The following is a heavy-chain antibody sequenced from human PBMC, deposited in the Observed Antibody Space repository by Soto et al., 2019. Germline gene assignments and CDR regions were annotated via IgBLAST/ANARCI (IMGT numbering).Heavy chain of an antibody. Sequence: QVQLVESGGGVVQPGRSLRLSCAASGFTFSKYAMHWVRQAPGKGLEWVAVISYDGRNHYYTDSVEGRFTISRDNSKNSLYRQMSSLKPDDTSVYYCAKDRVRGACDSHSAMDVWGQGTTVTVSS. D-gene: IGHD3-10*01. CDR3: AKDRVRGACDSHSAMDV. CDR1: GFTFSKYA. CDR2: ISYDGRNH. J-gene: IGHJ6*02. V-gene: IGHV3-30*14.